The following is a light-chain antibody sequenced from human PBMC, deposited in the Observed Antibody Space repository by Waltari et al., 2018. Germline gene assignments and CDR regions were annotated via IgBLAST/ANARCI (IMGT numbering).Light chain of an antibody. CDR3: QHYVRLPAT. CDR2: GAS. CDR1: QSVGGT. V-gene: IGKV3-20*01. J-gene: IGKJ1*01. Sequence: EIVLTQSPGTRSLSPGERATLSCRASQSVGGTLAWYQQKPGQAPRLLLYGASIRAPGTPDRFSGTGSGTDFSLTISRLEPEDFAVYYCQHYVRLPATFGQGTKVEIK.